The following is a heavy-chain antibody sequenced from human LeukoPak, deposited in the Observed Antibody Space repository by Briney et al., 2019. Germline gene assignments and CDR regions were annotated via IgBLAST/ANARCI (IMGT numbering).Heavy chain of an antibody. CDR3: ARDMWGTFDY. CDR2: IRPDGTDA. Sequence: PGGSLRLSCAASGFTFSDFWMHWVRQAPGEGPVWVSRIRPDGTDASYADSVKGRFTISRDNARNTLFLQISSLRDEDTAVYYCARDMWGTFDYWGQGTLVTVSS. J-gene: IGHJ4*02. D-gene: IGHD7-27*01. V-gene: IGHV3-74*01. CDR1: GFTFSDFW.